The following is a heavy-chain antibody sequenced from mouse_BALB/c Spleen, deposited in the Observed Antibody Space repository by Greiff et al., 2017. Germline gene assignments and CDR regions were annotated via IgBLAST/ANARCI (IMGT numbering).Heavy chain of an antibody. V-gene: IGHV2-6-2*01. Sequence: QVHVKQSGPDLVAPSQSLSITCTVSGFSLTSYGVHWVRQPPGKGLEWLVVIWSDGSTTYNSALKSRLSISKDNSKSQVFLKMNSLQTDDTAMYYCARQAGDYAMDYWGQGTSVTVSS. CDR2: IWSDGST. D-gene: IGHD4-1*01. J-gene: IGHJ4*01. CDR1: GFSLTSYG. CDR3: ARQAGDYAMDY.